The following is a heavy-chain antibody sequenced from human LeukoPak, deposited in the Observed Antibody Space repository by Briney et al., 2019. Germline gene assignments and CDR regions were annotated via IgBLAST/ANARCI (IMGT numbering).Heavy chain of an antibody. CDR3: ARDLYRDSLPVSWFDP. D-gene: IGHD4-11*01. J-gene: IGHJ5*02. CDR2: ISDYNGNT. CDR1: GYTFTSYG. V-gene: IGHV1-18*01. Sequence: ASVKVSCKASGYTFTSYGISWVRQAPGQGLEWMGWISDYNGNTNYAQKPQGRVTMTTATSTSTAYMELRSLRSDDTAVYYCARDLYRDSLPVSWFDPWGQGTLVTVSS.